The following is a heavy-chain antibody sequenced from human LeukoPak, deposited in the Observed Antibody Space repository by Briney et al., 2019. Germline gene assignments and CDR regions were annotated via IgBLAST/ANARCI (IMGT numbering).Heavy chain of an antibody. CDR1: GFTVSSNY. J-gene: IGHJ4*02. Sequence: GGSLRLSCAASGFTVSSNYMSWVRQAPGKGLEWVSVIYSGGTTYYADSVKGQFTISRDNSKNTLYLQMNSLRAEDTAVYFCARATFFAYYFDSWGQGTLVTVSS. CDR2: IYSGGTT. V-gene: IGHV3-53*01. D-gene: IGHD3-16*01. CDR3: ARATFFAYYFDS.